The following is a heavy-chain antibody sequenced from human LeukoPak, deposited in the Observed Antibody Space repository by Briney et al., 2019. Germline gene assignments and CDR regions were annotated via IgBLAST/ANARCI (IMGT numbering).Heavy chain of an antibody. CDR1: GFTFSTFG. CDR3: AKDPENNGYSDGSFDY. Sequence: PGGPLRLSCAASGFTFSTFGMYWVRQAPGKGLDWVAFIRSDGTHEKYGDSVKGRFTISRDNSKNTLYLQMNSLRAEDTAVYYCAKDPENNGYSDGSFDYLGQGTLLTVSS. D-gene: IGHD3-22*01. J-gene: IGHJ4*02. CDR2: IRSDGTHE. V-gene: IGHV3-30*02.